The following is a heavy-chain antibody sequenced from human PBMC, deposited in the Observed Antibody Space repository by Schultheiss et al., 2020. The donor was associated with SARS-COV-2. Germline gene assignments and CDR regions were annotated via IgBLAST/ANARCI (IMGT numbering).Heavy chain of an antibody. D-gene: IGHD3-16*01. V-gene: IGHV4-61*01. CDR1: GGSISSGSYY. Sequence: SETLSLTCTVSGGSISSGSYYWSWIRQPPGKGLEWIGYIYYTGSTNYNPSLKSRVTISVDTSTNQFSLKLSSVTAADTAVYYCARNYGGYFDLWGRGSLVTVSS. CDR3: ARNYGGYFDL. CDR2: IYYTGST. J-gene: IGHJ2*01.